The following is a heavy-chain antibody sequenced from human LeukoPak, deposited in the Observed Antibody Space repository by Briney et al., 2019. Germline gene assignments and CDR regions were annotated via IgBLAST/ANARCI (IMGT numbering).Heavy chain of an antibody. CDR2: IVSSGSTI. V-gene: IGHV3-48*01. CDR3: VRAPKAFDY. CDR1: GFSISRYS. Sequence: GGSLRLSCAASGFSISRYSMNWVRQAPGKGLEWVSYIVSSGSTIYYADSVKGRFTISRDTAENSLYLQMNSLRVEDTAVYYCVRAPKAFDYWGQGPLVTVSS. J-gene: IGHJ4*02.